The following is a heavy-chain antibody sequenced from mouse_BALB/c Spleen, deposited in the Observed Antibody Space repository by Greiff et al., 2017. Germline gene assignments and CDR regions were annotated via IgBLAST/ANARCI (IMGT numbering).Heavy chain of an antibody. CDR2: ISSGSSTI. V-gene: IGHV5-17*02. Sequence: DVMLVESGGGLVQPGGSRKLSCAASGFTFSSFGMHWVRQAPEKGLEWVAYISSGSSTIYYADTVKGRFTISRDNPKNTLFLQMTSLRSEDTAMYYCAREWYGNYDYWGQGTTLTVSS. CDR3: AREWYGNYDY. J-gene: IGHJ2*01. D-gene: IGHD2-10*02. CDR1: GFTFSSFG.